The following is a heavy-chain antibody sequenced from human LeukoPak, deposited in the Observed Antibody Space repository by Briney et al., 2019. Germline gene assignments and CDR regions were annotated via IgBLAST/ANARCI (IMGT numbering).Heavy chain of an antibody. CDR1: DYSISSGDY. CDR3: ARGWSILRGGDWFDP. CDR2: IYHSGTT. Sequence: SETLSLTCTVSDYSISSGDYWGWIRQPPGKGLEWIGSIYHSGTTCYTPSLKSRVTISVDTSKNQFSLKLSSVTAADTAVYYCARGWSILRGGDWFDPWGQGTLVTISS. D-gene: IGHD3-3*02. V-gene: IGHV4-38-2*02. J-gene: IGHJ5*02.